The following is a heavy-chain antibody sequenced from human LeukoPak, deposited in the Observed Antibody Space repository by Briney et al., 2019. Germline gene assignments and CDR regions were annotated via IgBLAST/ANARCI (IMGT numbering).Heavy chain of an antibody. CDR2: IDNDGSST. CDR1: GFTFSSYA. CDR3: ARGGIWNGFDY. Sequence: SGGSLRLSCAASGFTFSSYAMSWVRQGPGKGLVWVARIDNDGSSTIYADSVKGRFTIPRDNAKNTLYLQMNSLRAEDTTVYYCARGGIWNGFDYWGQGTLVTVSS. V-gene: IGHV3-74*01. D-gene: IGHD1-1*01. J-gene: IGHJ4*02.